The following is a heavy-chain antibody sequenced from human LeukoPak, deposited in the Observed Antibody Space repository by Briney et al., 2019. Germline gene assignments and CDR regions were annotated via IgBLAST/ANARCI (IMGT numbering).Heavy chain of an antibody. D-gene: IGHD3-10*01. CDR1: GGSFSGSF. CDR2: ISHLGTN. CDR3: TRGVNRRFYGAGRRNTSFAP. V-gene: IGHV4-34*01. Sequence: PSETLSLTCGVSGGSFSGSFWTWLRQAPGKGLEWIAEISHLGTNNTHPSLKSRVTISVDTSKNQFSLTLKSVTAADTAVYYCTRGVNRRFYGAGRRNTSFAPWAQGTRVTVSP. J-gene: IGHJ5*02.